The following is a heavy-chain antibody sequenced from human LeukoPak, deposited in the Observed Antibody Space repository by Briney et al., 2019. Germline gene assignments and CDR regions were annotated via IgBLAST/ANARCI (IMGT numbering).Heavy chain of an antibody. D-gene: IGHD3-3*02. CDR3: VRWRGPTFALDY. CDR2: ISDDGSIT. Sequence: GGSLRLSCAASGFTFSRDWMHWVRQAPGKGLVWVSRISDDGSITTYADSVQGRFTISRDNAKSTVFLQMNSLRVEDTAVYYCVRWRGPTFALDYWGQGTLVTVSS. J-gene: IGHJ4*02. V-gene: IGHV3-74*03. CDR1: GFTFSRDW.